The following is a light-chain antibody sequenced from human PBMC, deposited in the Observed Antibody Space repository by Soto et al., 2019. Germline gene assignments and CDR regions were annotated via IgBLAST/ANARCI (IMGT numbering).Light chain of an antibody. CDR3: QQSYSTPWT. V-gene: IGKV1-39*01. J-gene: IGKJ1*01. Sequence: DIQMTQSPSSLSAFVGDRVTITCRASQSISNYLNWYQERPGKAPKLLIYAASSLQSGVPSRFSGSGSGTYFTLTISSLQPEDFATYYCQQSYSTPWTFGQGTKVEIK. CDR1: QSISNY. CDR2: AAS.